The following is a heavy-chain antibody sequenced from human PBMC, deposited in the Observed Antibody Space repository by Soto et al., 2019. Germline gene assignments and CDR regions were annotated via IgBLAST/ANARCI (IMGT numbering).Heavy chain of an antibody. V-gene: IGHV1-3*01. J-gene: IGHJ5*02. CDR1: GYTFTSYA. CDR3: ARSEYDFGSGTGGLNNWFDP. Sequence: QVQLVQSGAEVKKPGASVKVSCKASGYTFTSYAMHWVRQAPGQRPEWMGWINAGNGNTKYSQKFQGRVTITRDTAASTAYTERSSLRAEDTAVYDCARSEYDFGSGTGGLNNWFDPWGQGTLVTVSS. D-gene: IGHD3-3*01. CDR2: INAGNGNT.